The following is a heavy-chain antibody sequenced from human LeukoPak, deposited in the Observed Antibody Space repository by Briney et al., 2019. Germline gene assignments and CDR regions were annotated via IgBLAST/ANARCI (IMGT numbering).Heavy chain of an antibody. CDR1: GFTLSSYA. CDR3: GRSRTIAAAVDY. V-gene: IGHV3-30-3*01. D-gene: IGHD6-13*01. CDR2: ISYDGSNK. J-gene: IGHJ4*02. Sequence: GGSLRLSCAASGFTLSSYAMHWVRQAPGKGLEWVAVISYDGSNKYYADSVKGRFTISRDNSKNTLSLQMNSLRADDTAVYYCGRSRTIAAAVDYWGQGTLVTVSS.